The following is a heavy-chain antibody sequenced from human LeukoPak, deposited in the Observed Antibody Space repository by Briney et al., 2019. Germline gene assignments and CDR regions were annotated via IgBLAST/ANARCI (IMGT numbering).Heavy chain of an antibody. D-gene: IGHD3-10*01. Sequence: PGGSLRLSCAASGFAFSDYWMSWVRQAPGKGLEWVANINEDGSKKHYLDSVEGRFTISRDNAKNSLYLQMNSLRAEDTAVFYCARGSGVYGDRFDPWGQGTLVTVSS. J-gene: IGHJ5*02. V-gene: IGHV3-7*03. CDR2: INEDGSKK. CDR3: ARGSGVYGDRFDP. CDR1: GFAFSDYW.